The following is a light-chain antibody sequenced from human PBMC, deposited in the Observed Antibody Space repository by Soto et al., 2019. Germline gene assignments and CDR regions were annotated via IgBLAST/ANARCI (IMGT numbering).Light chain of an antibody. J-gene: IGKJ1*01. Sequence: VVTQSPGTLSLFPGERATLSCRASQSISASSLAWYQHKPGQAPRLLIYGAFNRATGIPDRFSGRASGPDYTLTISGLEAEDFAVYYCQQYGSTPPTFGQGTKVEIK. CDR3: QQYGSTPPT. V-gene: IGKV3-20*01. CDR2: GAF. CDR1: QSISASS.